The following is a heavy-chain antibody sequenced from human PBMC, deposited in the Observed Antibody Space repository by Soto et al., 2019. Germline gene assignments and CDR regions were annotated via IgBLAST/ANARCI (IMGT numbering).Heavy chain of an antibody. D-gene: IGHD2-15*01. Sequence: GGSLRLSCAASGFTFSSYDMHWVRQATGKGLEWVSAIGTAGDTYYPGSVKGRFTISRENAKNSLYLQMNSLRAGDTAVYYCAREGADYCSGGSCQQAYYYYMDVWGKGTTVTVSS. CDR1: GFTFSSYD. J-gene: IGHJ6*03. CDR2: IGTAGDT. CDR3: AREGADYCSGGSCQQAYYYYMDV. V-gene: IGHV3-13*01.